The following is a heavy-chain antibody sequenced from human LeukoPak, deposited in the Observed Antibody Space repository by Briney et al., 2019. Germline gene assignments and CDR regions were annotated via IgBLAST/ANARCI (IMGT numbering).Heavy chain of an antibody. J-gene: IGHJ4*02. D-gene: IGHD4-17*01. V-gene: IGHV1-2*06. CDR2: INPNSGDT. CDR1: GYTFTSYD. CDR3: ANLMTTVTAGPFDY. Sequence: ASVKVSCKASGYTFTSYDINWVRQATGQGLEWMGRINPNSGDTNFAQKFQGRVTMTRDTSLSTAYMELSRLRSDDTAVYYCANLMTTVTAGPFDYWGQGTLVTVSS.